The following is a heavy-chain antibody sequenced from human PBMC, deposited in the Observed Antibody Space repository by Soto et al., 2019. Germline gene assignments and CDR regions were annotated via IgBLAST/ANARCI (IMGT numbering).Heavy chain of an antibody. J-gene: IGHJ4*02. CDR3: AHNVVAGLGYYFDY. V-gene: IGHV2-5*02. Sequence: QITLKESGPTLVKPTQTLTLTCTFSGFSLSSTRVAVGWIRQPPGKALEWLALIYWDDDKRYSPFLKSRLTITKDTSKNQVVLTRTNMYPVDTATYYCAHNVVAGLGYYFDYWGQGTLVTVSS. D-gene: IGHD6-19*01. CDR2: IYWDDDK. CDR1: GFSLSSTRVA.